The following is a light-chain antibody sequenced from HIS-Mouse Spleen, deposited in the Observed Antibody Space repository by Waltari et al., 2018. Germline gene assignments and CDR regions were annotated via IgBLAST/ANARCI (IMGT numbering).Light chain of an antibody. CDR2: DVS. V-gene: IGLV2-14*03. J-gene: IGLJ2*01. Sequence: QSALTQPASVSGSPGQSITISCTGTSSDVGGYNSVSWYQNHPGKAPKLMIYDVSNRPSGVSNRFSGSKSGNTASLTISGLQAEDEADYYCSSYTSSSTQVFGGGTKLTVL. CDR1: SSDVGGYNS. CDR3: SSYTSSSTQV.